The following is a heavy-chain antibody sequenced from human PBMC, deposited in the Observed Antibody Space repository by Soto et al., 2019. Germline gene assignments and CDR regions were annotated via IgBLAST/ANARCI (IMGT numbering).Heavy chain of an antibody. J-gene: IGHJ4*02. V-gene: IGHV3-15*01. D-gene: IGHD1-1*01. CDR1: GLPFSKAW. CDR3: TTDEEDHGNDGDFDY. Sequence: EVHLVESGGGLVKPGGSLRLSCAASGLPFSKAWMSWVRQAPGKGLEWVGRTKNKGTTDYAAPVKDRFPISRDDSQNMVYLQVASVKTEDTAVYYCTTDEEDHGNDGDFDYWGQGTLVTVSS. CDR2: TKNKGTT.